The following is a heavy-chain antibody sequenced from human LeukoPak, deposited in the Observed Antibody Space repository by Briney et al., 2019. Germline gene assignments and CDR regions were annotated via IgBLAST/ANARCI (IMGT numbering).Heavy chain of an antibody. J-gene: IGHJ6*02. CDR1: GFTVSSNY. V-gene: IGHV3-53*01. CDR3: ARAGVGYCSGGSCYSGYYYYGMYV. CDR2: IYSGGST. D-gene: IGHD2-15*01. Sequence: GGSLRLSCAASGFTVSSNYMSWVRQAPGKGLEWVSVIYSGGSTYYADSVKGRFTISRDNSKNTLYLQMNSLRAEDTAVYYCARAGVGYCSGGSCYSGYYYYGMYVWGQGTTVTVSS.